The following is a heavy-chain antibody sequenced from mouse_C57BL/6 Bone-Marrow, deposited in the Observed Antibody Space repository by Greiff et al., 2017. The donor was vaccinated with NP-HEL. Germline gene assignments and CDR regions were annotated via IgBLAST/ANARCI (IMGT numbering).Heavy chain of an antibody. CDR1: GYAFSSSW. CDR2: IYPGDGDT. J-gene: IGHJ2*01. D-gene: IGHD4-1*02. Sequence: QVQLKQSGPELVKPGASVKISCKASGYAFSSSWMNWVKQRPGKGLEWIGRIYPGDGDTNYNGKFKGKATLTADKSSSTAYMQLSSLTSEASAVYFCARQLRSYYFVYCGPGTTLSVSS. V-gene: IGHV1-82*01. CDR3: ARQLRSYYFVY.